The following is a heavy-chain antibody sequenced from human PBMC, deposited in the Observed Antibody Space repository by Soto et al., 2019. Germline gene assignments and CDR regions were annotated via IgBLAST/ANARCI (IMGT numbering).Heavy chain of an antibody. V-gene: IGHV3-48*02. CDR3: TRGNTYAYGY. CDR1: GFTFSTYS. CDR2: ISNSGSTI. D-gene: IGHD5-18*01. J-gene: IGHJ4*02. Sequence: VLLVESGGGLVQPGGSLRLSCAASGFTFSTYSMSWVRQPPGKGLEWVSYISNSGSTIYYADSVKGRFTISRDNAANSLFLQMNSLRDEDTAVYYCTRGNTYAYGYWGQGTLVTVSS.